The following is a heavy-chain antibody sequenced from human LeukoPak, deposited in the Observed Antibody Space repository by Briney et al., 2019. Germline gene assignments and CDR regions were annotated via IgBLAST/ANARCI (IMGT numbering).Heavy chain of an antibody. Sequence: PSETLSLTCTVSGGSISSYYWSWIRQPAGKGLEWIGRIYTSGSTNCNPSLKSRVTMSVDASKNQFSLKLSSVTAADTAVYYCARDPRYDSSGYYYDYWGQGTLVTVSS. CDR3: ARDPRYDSSGYYYDY. J-gene: IGHJ4*02. D-gene: IGHD3-22*01. CDR2: IYTSGST. V-gene: IGHV4-4*07. CDR1: GGSISSYY.